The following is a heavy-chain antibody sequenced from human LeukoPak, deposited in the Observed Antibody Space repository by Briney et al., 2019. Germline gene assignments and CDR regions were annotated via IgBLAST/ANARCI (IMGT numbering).Heavy chain of an antibody. J-gene: IGHJ4*02. V-gene: IGHV3-33*01. CDR2: IWYDGSNK. D-gene: IGHD5-12*01. CDR1: GFTFSSYG. CDR3: ARDGYSGYDLGDYFDN. Sequence: GGSLRLSCAASGFTFSSYGMHWVRQAPGKGLEWVSVIWYDGSNKYYADSVKGRFTISRDNSKNTLYLQMNSLRAEDTAVYYCARDGYSGYDLGDYFDNWGQGTLVTVSS.